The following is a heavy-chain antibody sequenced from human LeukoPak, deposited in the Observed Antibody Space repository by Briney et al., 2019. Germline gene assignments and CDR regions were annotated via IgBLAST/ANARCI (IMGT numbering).Heavy chain of an antibody. D-gene: IGHD3-9*01. J-gene: IGHJ6*02. Sequence: GGSLRLSCAASGFTFNSYSMNWVRQAPGKGLEWVSYISSSSSTIYYADSVKGRFTISRDNAKNSLYLQMNSLRDEDTAVYYCARDSSGILTGYYVYGMDVWGQGTTVTVSS. CDR1: GFTFNSYS. CDR2: ISSSSSTI. V-gene: IGHV3-48*02. CDR3: ARDSSGILTGYYVYGMDV.